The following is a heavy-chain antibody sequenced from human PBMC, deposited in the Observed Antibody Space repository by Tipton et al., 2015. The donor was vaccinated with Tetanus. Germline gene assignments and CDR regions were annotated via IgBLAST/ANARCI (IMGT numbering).Heavy chain of an antibody. J-gene: IGHJ4*02. CDR3: ARDPRGGDTAMVIHDY. CDR1: GGSFSGYY. V-gene: IGHV4-34*01. CDR2: INHSGST. Sequence: TLSLTCAVYGGSFSGYYWSWIRQPPGKGLEWIGDINHSGSTNYNPSLKSRVTISVDTSKNQFSLKLSSVTAADTAVYYCARDPRGGDTAMVIHDYWGQGTLVTVSS. D-gene: IGHD5-18*01.